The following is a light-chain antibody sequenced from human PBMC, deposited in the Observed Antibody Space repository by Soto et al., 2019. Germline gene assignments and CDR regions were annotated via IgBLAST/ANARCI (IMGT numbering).Light chain of an antibody. V-gene: IGKV3-15*01. CDR1: QSVSNK. J-gene: IGKJ4*01. CDR2: GAS. CDR3: QHYNILPLP. Sequence: EIVMTQSPATLSVSLGERATLSCRASQSVSNKLAWYQQKPGQAPRLLIFGASARATGIPARFSGSGSGTEFTLTITSLQSEDFAIYYCQHYNILPLPFGGGTKVEIK.